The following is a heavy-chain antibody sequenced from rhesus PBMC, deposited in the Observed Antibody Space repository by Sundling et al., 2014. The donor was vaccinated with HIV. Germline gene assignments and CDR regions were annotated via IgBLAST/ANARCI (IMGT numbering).Heavy chain of an antibody. J-gene: IGHJ4*01. CDR2: IFGSGGST. CDR1: GDSISAYYG. CDR3: ARTGPWTGFYSFDY. V-gene: IGHV4-173*01. Sequence: QLQLQESGPGLVKPSETLSLTCAVSGDSISAYYGWSWIRQPPGRGLEWIGHIFGSGGSTDYNPSLKSRVTISTDTSKNQFSLKLSSVTAADTAVYYCARTGPWTGFYSFDYWGQGSPGHRLL. D-gene: IGHD3-3*01.